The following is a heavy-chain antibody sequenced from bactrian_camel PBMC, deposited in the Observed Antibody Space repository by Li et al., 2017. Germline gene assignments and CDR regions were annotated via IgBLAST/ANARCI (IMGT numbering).Heavy chain of an antibody. V-gene: IGHV3S40*01. CDR2: ISMYGSST. CDR1: EFTFTSYD. Sequence: VQLVESGGGSVQPGGSLRLSCRASEFTFTSYDMSWVRQAPGKGLEWVSSISMYGSSTFYADSVKGRFTISEDNAKSTVYLQLNSLNTDDMAMYYCANGPKETTGWATSPRVFKIPEGPPGDPGHRL. J-gene: IGHJ4*01. D-gene: IGHD5*01.